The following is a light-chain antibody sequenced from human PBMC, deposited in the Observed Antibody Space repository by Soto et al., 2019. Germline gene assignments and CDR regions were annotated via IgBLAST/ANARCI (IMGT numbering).Light chain of an antibody. V-gene: IGLV4-69*01. CDR2: LNSDGRH. Sequence: QAVVTQSPSASASLGASVKLTCTLSSGHSSYAIAWHQQQPERGPRYLMKLNSDGRHSKGDGIPDRFSGSSSGAERYLTISSLQSEDEADYYCQTWGTGFWVFGGGTKSPS. CDR1: SGHSSYA. CDR3: QTWGTGFWV. J-gene: IGLJ3*02.